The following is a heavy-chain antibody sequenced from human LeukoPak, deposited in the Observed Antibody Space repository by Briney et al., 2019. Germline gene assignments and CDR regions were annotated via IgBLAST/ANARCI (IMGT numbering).Heavy chain of an antibody. V-gene: IGHV4-38-2*02. CDR3: AREAAYCSGGSCHYYYMGV. D-gene: IGHD2-15*01. J-gene: IGHJ6*03. CDR2: IYHSGST. CDR1: GYSISSGYY. Sequence: SETLSLTCTVSGYSISSGYYWGWIRQPPGKGLEWIGSIYHSGSTYYNPSLKSRVTISVDTSKNQFSLKVSSVTAADTAVYYCAREAAYCSGGSCHYYYMGVWGKGTTVTVSS.